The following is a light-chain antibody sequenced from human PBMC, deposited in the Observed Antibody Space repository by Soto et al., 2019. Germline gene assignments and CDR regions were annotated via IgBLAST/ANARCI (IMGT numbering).Light chain of an antibody. J-gene: IGKJ1*01. CDR3: QKYNSVPWT. V-gene: IGKV1-27*01. CDR2: AAS. Sequence: DIQMTQSPSSLSASVGDRVTITCRASQGISTNLAWYQQKPGKVPMLMIYAASTLQSGVPSRFSGSGSGTDFTLTISSLQPEDVATYYGQKYNSVPWTFGQGTRVEIK. CDR1: QGISTN.